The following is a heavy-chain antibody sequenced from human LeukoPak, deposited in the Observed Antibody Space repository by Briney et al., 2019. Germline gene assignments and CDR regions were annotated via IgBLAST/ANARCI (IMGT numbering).Heavy chain of an antibody. D-gene: IGHD4-17*01. Sequence: GGSLRLSCAASGFTFSSYAMSWVRQAPGKGLEWVSYISSSSSYTNYADSVKGRFTISRDNAKNSLYLQMNSLRAEDTAVYYCARESPYGDYVDRYFDYWGQGTLVTVSS. CDR3: ARESPYGDYVDRYFDY. J-gene: IGHJ4*02. CDR1: GFTFSSYA. CDR2: ISSSSSYT. V-gene: IGHV3-21*05.